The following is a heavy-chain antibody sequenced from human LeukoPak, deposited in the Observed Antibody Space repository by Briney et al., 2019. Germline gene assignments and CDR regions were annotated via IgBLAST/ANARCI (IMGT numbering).Heavy chain of an antibody. D-gene: IGHD3-16*01. CDR3: AREMLGGRVGGGGRYFDY. J-gene: IGHJ4*02. CDR1: GGSIRSYY. V-gene: IGHV4-59*12. CDR2: IYHSGST. Sequence: SETLSLTCTVSGGSIRSYYWSWIRQPPGKGLEWIGYIYHSGSTYYNPSLKSRVTISVDRSKNQFSLKLSSVTAADTAVYYCAREMLGGRVGGGGRYFDYWGQGTLVTVSS.